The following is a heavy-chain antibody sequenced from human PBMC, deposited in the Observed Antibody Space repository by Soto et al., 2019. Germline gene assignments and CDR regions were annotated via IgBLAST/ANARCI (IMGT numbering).Heavy chain of an antibody. CDR3: ARDYGVGSSRKKNNCLEH. CDR2: IYYSGST. D-gene: IGHD6-13*01. V-gene: IGHV4-59*01. Sequence: LSLTFTFSGVSISMYYFSFSLQPPWKGLEWIGYIYYSGSTNYNPSLKSRVTISVGTSKNQFSLKLSSVTAADTAVYYCARDYGVGSSRKKNNCLEHWGQGTLVTVS. CDR1: GVSISMYY. J-gene: IGHJ5*02.